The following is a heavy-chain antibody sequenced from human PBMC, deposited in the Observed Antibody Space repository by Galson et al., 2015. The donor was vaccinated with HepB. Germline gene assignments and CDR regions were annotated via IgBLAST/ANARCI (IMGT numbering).Heavy chain of an antibody. D-gene: IGHD6-19*01. Sequence: SLRLSCAASGFTFSSYWMSWVRQTPGKGLEWVANIKEDGSEKYYVDSVKGRFTISRDNAKKSLYLQMSSLRAEDTAVYYCARAGGIAVAGAFEYWGQGALVTVSS. CDR2: IKEDGSEK. CDR1: GFTFSSYW. J-gene: IGHJ4*02. CDR3: ARAGGIAVAGAFEY. V-gene: IGHV3-7*05.